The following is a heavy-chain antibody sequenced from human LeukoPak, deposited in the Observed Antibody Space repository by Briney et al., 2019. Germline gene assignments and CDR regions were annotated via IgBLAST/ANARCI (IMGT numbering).Heavy chain of an antibody. CDR1: GFTFSNFA. Sequence: GSLGLSCAASGFTFSNFAMSWVRQAPGKGLEWIGEINHSESTNYNLSLKSRFNISVDTSKNQFSLKLSSVTAADTAVYYCARGRGPIRPHAFDIWGQGTMVTVSS. CDR2: INHSEST. V-gene: IGHV4-34*01. D-gene: IGHD1-26*01. J-gene: IGHJ3*02. CDR3: ARGRGPIRPHAFDI.